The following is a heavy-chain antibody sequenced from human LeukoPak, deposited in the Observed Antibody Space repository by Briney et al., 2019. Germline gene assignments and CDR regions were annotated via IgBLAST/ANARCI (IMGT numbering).Heavy chain of an antibody. Sequence: GGSLRLSCAASGFTFSSYAMSWVRQAPGKGLEWVSGISSSGGSTYYADSVKGRFTISRDNSKNTLYLQMNSLRAEDTAVYYCAKDHGSGWFDYWGQGTLVTVSS. CDR3: AKDHGSGWFDY. CDR1: GFTFSSYA. V-gene: IGHV3-23*01. J-gene: IGHJ4*02. CDR2: ISSSGGST. D-gene: IGHD6-19*01.